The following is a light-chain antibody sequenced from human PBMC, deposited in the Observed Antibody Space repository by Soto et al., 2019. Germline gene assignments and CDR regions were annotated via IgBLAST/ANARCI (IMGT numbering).Light chain of an antibody. CDR3: QSSESNLSVVL. CDR1: SSNIGAGYD. V-gene: IGLV1-40*01. Sequence: QSVLTQPPSVSGAPGQTVTISCTGSSSNIGAGYDVHWYQQLPGTAPRLLIYGNTNRPSGVPDRFSGSKSGTSASLTITGLQVEDEGAYYCQSSESNLSVVLFGGGTKLTVL. J-gene: IGLJ2*01. CDR2: GNT.